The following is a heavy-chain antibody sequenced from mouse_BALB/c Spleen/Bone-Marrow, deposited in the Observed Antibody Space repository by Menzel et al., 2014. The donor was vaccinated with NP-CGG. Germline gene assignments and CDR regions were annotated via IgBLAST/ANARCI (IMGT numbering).Heavy chain of an antibody. CDR1: GYTFTSYN. Sequence: SGAELVRSGASVKMSCKASGYTFTSYNMHWVKQTPGQGLEWIGYIYPGSGGTNYNQKFKGKATLTADTSSSTAYMQITSLTPEDSAVYFCARSRRQAWFPYWGQGTLVTVSA. CDR3: ARSRRQAWFPY. V-gene: IGHV1-12*01. CDR2: IYPGSGGT. J-gene: IGHJ3*01. D-gene: IGHD2-12*01.